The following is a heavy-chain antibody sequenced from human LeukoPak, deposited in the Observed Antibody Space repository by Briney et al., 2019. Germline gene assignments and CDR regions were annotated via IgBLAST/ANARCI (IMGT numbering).Heavy chain of an antibody. J-gene: IGHJ3*02. V-gene: IGHV1-24*01. CDR1: GYTLTELS. CDR3: ATGLLAICSSTSCQEAFDI. Sequence: ASVKVSCKVSGYTLTELSMHWVRQAPGKGLEWMGGFDPEDGETIYAQKFQGRVTMTEDTSTDTAYMELSSLRSEDTAVYYCATGLLAICSSTSCQEAFDIWGQGTMVTVSS. CDR2: FDPEDGET. D-gene: IGHD2-2*01.